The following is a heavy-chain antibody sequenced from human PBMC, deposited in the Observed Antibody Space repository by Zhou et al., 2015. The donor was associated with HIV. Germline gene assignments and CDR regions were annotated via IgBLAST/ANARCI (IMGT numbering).Heavy chain of an antibody. J-gene: IGHJ3*02. V-gene: IGHV1-69*17. CDR2: ITPMFDIH. D-gene: IGHD3-22*01. CDR1: GYTFTAYY. CDR3: ARSSVNHDYAFDI. Sequence: QVQLMQSGAEVKKPGASVKVSCKASGYTFTAYYIHWVRQAPGQGLEWMGGITPMFDIHKYAQKFRARLNITVDQSTNTAYMELSSLTSEDAAIYFCARSSVNHDYAFDIWGQGTKVIVSS.